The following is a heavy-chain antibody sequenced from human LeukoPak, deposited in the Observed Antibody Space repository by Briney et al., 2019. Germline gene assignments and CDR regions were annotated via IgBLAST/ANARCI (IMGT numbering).Heavy chain of an antibody. V-gene: IGHV7-4-1*02. CDR3: ARGGSGYYDSSGYYYPTLKY. CDR1: GYTFTSYA. Sequence: ASVKVSCKASGYTFTSYAMNWVRQAPGQGLEWMGWINTNTGNPTYAQGFTGRFVFSLDTSVSTAYLQISSLKAEDTAVYYCARGGSGYYDSSGYYYPTLKYWGQGTLVTVSS. J-gene: IGHJ4*02. CDR2: INTNTGNP. D-gene: IGHD3-22*01.